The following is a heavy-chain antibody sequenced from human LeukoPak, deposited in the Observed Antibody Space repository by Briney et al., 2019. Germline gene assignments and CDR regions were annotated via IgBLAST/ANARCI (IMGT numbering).Heavy chain of an antibody. J-gene: IGHJ5*02. CDR1: GFTFSSYG. CDR3: AKDSPTRYCSSTSCYFS. Sequence: GGSLRLSCAASGFTFSSYGMHWVRQAPGKGLEWVAFIRYDGSNKYYADSVKGRFTISRDNSKNTLYLQMNSLRAEDKAVYSCAKDSPTRYCSSTSCYFSWGQGTLVTVSS. V-gene: IGHV3-30*02. D-gene: IGHD2-2*01. CDR2: IRYDGSNK.